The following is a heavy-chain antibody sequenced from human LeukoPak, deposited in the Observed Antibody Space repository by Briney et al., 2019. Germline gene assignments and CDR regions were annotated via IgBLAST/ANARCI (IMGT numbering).Heavy chain of an antibody. Sequence: ASVTVSFKASGYTFTIYYMHWVGQAPGQGLEWMGIINPSGGSTSYAQKFPGRVTMTRDMSTSTVYMELSRLRSDDTAVYYCWYYYDSSNAVVNAFDIWGQGTMVTVSS. J-gene: IGHJ3*02. CDR3: WYYYDSSNAVVNAFDI. V-gene: IGHV1-46*01. CDR2: INPSGGST. CDR1: GYTFTIYY. D-gene: IGHD3-22*01.